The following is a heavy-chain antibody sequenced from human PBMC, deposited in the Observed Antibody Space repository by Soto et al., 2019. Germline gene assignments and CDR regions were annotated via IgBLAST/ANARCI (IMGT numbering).Heavy chain of an antibody. Sequence: SETLSLTCTVSGGSISSYYWSWIRQPPGKGLEWIGYIYYSGSTNYNPSPKSRVTISVDTSKNQFSLKLSSVTAADTAVYYCASYDILTGARTYYFDYWGQGTLVTVFS. D-gene: IGHD3-9*01. V-gene: IGHV4-59*01. CDR1: GGSISSYY. J-gene: IGHJ4*02. CDR2: IYYSGST. CDR3: ASYDILTGARTYYFDY.